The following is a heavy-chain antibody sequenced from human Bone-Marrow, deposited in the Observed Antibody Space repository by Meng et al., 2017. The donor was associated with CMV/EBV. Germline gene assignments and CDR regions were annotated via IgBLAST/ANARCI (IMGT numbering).Heavy chain of an antibody. CDR2: IFSNDEK. CDR1: GFSLSTSGMC. J-gene: IGHJ4*02. V-gene: IGHV2-26*01. Sequence: SGPTLVKPTQTLTMTCTFSGFSLSTSGMCVSWVRQPPGKALEWLAHIFSNDEKSYSTSLKSRLTISKDTSKSQVVLTMTNMDPVDTATYYCARIPSVVRYYFDYWGQGTLVTVSS. D-gene: IGHD2-15*01. CDR3: ARIPSVVRYYFDY.